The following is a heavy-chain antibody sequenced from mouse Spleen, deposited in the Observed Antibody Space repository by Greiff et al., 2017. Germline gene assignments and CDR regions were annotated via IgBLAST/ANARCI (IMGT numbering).Heavy chain of an antibody. J-gene: IGHJ2*01. Sequence: VQLQQPGPELVKPGASVKISCKASGYAFSSSWMNWVKQRPGKGLEWIGRIYPGDGDTNYNGKFKGKATLTADKSSSTAYMQLSSLTSEDSAVYFCARGGPYYFDYWGQGTTLTVSS. D-gene: IGHD3-1*01. CDR3: ARGGPYYFDY. CDR1: GYAFSSSW. V-gene: IGHV1-82*01. CDR2: IYPGDGDT.